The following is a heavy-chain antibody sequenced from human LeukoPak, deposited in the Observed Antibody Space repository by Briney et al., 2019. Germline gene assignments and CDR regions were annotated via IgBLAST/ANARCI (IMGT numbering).Heavy chain of an antibody. CDR3: ARGPTVGTLGYFDL. Sequence: GGSLRLSCAASGFTFSSYAMSWVRQAPGKGLEWVSAISGSGGSTYYADSVKGRFTISRDNSKNTLYLQMNSLRAEDTAVYYCARGPTVGTLGYFDLWGRGTVVTVSS. V-gene: IGHV3-23*01. CDR1: GFTFSSYA. D-gene: IGHD7-27*01. J-gene: IGHJ2*01. CDR2: ISGSGGST.